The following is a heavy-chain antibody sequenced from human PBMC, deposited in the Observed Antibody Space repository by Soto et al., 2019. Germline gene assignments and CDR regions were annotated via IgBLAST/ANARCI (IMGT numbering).Heavy chain of an antibody. CDR2: IDPSDSYT. Sequence: PGESRKISCKGSGYSFTSYWISWVRQMPGKGLEWMGRIDPSDSYTNYSPSFQGHVTISADKSISTAYLQWSSLKASDTAMYYCARHDVEMATIVIWGQGTMVTVSS. V-gene: IGHV5-10-1*01. CDR1: GYSFTSYW. D-gene: IGHD5-12*01. CDR3: ARHDVEMATIVI. J-gene: IGHJ3*02.